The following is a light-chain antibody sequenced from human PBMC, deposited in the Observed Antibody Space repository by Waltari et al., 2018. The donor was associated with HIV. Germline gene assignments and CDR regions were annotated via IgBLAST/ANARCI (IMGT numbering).Light chain of an antibody. CDR1: QDIRKS. J-gene: IGKJ2*01. CDR3: QQYYSSSYT. V-gene: IGKV1-NL1*01. Sequence: DIQMTQSPSSLSASVGDRVTMTCRASQDIRKSLAWYQHKPGKAPEILVFSVSILESGFPSRFSGSASGTDYTLTINSLQPEDFATYYCQQYYSSSYTFGQGTKVEIK. CDR2: SVS.